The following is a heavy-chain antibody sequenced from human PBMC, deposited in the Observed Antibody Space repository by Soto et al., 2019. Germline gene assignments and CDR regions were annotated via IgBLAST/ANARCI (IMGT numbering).Heavy chain of an antibody. Sequence: GGSLRLSCTASGFTFGDYAMSWVRQAPGKGLEWVGFIRSKAYGGTTEYAASVKGRFTISRDDSKSIAYLQMNSLKTEDTAVYYCTRLSMTWFDPWGQGTLVTVSS. V-gene: IGHV3-49*04. CDR1: GFTFGDYA. CDR3: TRLSMTWFDP. D-gene: IGHD3-22*01. CDR2: IRSKAYGGTT. J-gene: IGHJ5*02.